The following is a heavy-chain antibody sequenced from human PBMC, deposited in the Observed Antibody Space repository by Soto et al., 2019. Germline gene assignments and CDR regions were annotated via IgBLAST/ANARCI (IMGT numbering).Heavy chain of an antibody. V-gene: IGHV3-23*01. CDR2: INNGGDNI. J-gene: IGHJ4*02. D-gene: IGHD2-2*01. CDR1: GFTFNNYA. CDR3: AKTFLARYCSSSICYHPPDYFDY. Sequence: GGSLRLSCAASGFTFNNYAMSWVRQAPGKGLEWVSSINNGGDNIYYADSVKGRFTISRDNSKSTLYLQMNSLRAEDTAVYYCAKTFLARYCSSSICYHPPDYFDYWGQGTLVTVSS.